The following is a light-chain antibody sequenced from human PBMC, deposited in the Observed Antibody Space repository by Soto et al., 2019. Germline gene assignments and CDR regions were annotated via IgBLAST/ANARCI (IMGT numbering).Light chain of an antibody. V-gene: IGLV1-44*01. J-gene: IGLJ2*01. CDR3: AVWDDSLNALV. Sequence: QAVVTQPPSTSRTPGQRVTISCSGSSSNIGPNAVNWYQQLPGTAPKLLVYSNNQRPSGVPDRFSGSKSGTSASLAISGLQSVDEADYYCAVWDDSLNALVFGGGTKLTVL. CDR2: SNN. CDR1: SSNIGPNA.